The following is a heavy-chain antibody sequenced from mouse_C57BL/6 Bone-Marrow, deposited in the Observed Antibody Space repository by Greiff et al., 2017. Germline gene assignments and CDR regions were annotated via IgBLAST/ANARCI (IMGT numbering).Heavy chain of an antibody. CDR1: GYTFTSYW. Sequence: VQLQQPGAELVKPGASVKMSCKASGYTFTSYWITWVKQRPGQGLEWIGDIYPGSGSTNYNEKFKSKATLTVDASFSTAYMQLSSLTSEDSAVYYCARPYYSNYWYFDVWCTGTTVTVSS. J-gene: IGHJ1*03. V-gene: IGHV1-55*01. D-gene: IGHD2-5*01. CDR3: ARPYYSNYWYFDV. CDR2: IYPGSGST.